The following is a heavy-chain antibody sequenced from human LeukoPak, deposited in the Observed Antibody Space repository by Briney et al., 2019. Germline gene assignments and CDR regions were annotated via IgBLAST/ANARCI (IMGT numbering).Heavy chain of an antibody. CDR1: GFTVSSNY. CDR2: ISGSGGST. V-gene: IGHV3-23*01. J-gene: IGHJ4*02. Sequence: PGGSLRLSCAASGFTVSSNYMSWVRQAPGKGLEWVSAISGSGGSTYYADSVKGRFTISRDNSKNTLYLQMNSLRAEDTAVYYCAKVSIWFGEEIDYWGQGTLVTVSS. CDR3: AKVSIWFGEEIDY. D-gene: IGHD3-10*01.